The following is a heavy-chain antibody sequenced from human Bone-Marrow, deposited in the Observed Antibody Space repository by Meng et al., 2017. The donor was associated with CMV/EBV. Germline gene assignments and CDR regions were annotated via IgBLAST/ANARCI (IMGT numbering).Heavy chain of an antibody. J-gene: IGHJ5*02. V-gene: IGHV1-18*01. CDR3: ARAQRWDIWFDP. Sequence: ASVKVSCKASGYTFTTYGITWVRQAPGLGLEWLGWINTYSCYTNCAQKLQGRVTMTTDTSTSTAYMELRSLRSDDTAVYYCARAQRWDIWFDPWGQGTLVTVSS. CDR2: INTYSCYT. D-gene: IGHD4-23*01. CDR1: GYTFTTYG.